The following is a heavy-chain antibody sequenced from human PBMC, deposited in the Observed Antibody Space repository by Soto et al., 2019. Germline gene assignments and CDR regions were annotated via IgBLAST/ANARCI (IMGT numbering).Heavy chain of an antibody. J-gene: IGHJ4*02. CDR1: GGTFSSYA. V-gene: IGHV1-69*13. CDR3: GSRGYSSGWFLDY. D-gene: IGHD6-19*01. CDR2: IIPIFGTA. Sequence: ASVKVSCKASGGTFSSYAISWVRQAPGQGLEWMGGIIPIFGTANYAQKFQGRVTITADESTSTAYMELSSLRSEDTAVYYCGSRGYSSGWFLDYWGQGTLVTVSS.